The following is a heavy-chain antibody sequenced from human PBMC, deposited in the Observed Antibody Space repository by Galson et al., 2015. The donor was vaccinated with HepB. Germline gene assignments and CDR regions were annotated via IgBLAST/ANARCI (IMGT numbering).Heavy chain of an antibody. CDR2: ISYDGSNK. CDR1: GFTFSSYW. Sequence: SLRLSCAGSGFTFSSYWINWVRQAPGKGLEWVAVISYDGSNKYYADSVKGRFTISRDNSKNTLYLQMNSLRAEDTAVYYCAKDGKVRWSRLLYYFDYWGQGTLVTVSS. D-gene: IGHD4-23*01. V-gene: IGHV3-30*18. J-gene: IGHJ4*02. CDR3: AKDGKVRWSRLLYYFDY.